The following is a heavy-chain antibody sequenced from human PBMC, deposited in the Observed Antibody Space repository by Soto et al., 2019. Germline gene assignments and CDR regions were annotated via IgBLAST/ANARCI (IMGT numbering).Heavy chain of an antibody. CDR1: GFTFSAYY. CDR2: ISDSGSLT. J-gene: IGHJ4*02. Sequence: GGSLRLSCAASGFTFSAYYMSWIRQAPGKGLEWVSYISDSGSLTHYGDSVKGRFTISRDNAKASLYLQMDSLRAEDKAIYYCARALVLGVGALSQWGQGTLVTVSS. CDR3: ARALVLGVGALSQ. D-gene: IGHD1-26*01. V-gene: IGHV3-11*01.